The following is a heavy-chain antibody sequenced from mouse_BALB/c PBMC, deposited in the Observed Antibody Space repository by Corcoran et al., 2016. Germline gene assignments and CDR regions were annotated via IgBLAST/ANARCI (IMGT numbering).Heavy chain of an antibody. J-gene: IGHJ3*01. CDR2: IYPGDGST. D-gene: IGHD2-2*01. CDR1: GSTFTSYV. CDR3: ARGGGYGYDFAY. V-gene: IGHV1S56*01. Sequence: QFQLQQSGPELVKPGALVKISCKASGSTFTSYVINWVNPRPGQGLGWIGWIYPGDGSTKYNEKFKGKATLTADKSSSTAYMQLSSLTSENSAVYFCARGGGYGYDFAYWGQGTLVTVSA.